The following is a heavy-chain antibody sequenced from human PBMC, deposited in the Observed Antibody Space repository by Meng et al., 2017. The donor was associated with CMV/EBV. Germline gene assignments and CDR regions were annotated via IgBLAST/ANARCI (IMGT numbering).Heavy chain of an antibody. D-gene: IGHD3-22*01. J-gene: IGHJ4*02. V-gene: IGHV3-15*01. CDR2: IKSKTDGGTT. CDR1: GFTFSNAW. Sequence: GSLKISCAASGFTFSNAWMSWVRQAPGKGLEWVGRIKSKTDGGTTDYAAPVKGRFTISRDESKNTLYLQMNSLKTEDTAVYYCTTGLYDSSGYYGSWGQGTLVTVSS. CDR3: TTGLYDSSGYYGS.